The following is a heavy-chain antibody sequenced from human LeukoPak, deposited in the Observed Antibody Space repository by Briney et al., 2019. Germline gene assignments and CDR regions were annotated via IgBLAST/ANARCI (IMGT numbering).Heavy chain of an antibody. D-gene: IGHD6-6*01. J-gene: IGHJ4*02. CDR2: ISGSGGST. CDR3: AKDPMRIAARPLYYFDY. Sequence: PGGSLTLSCAASGFTFSDYAMTWVRQAPGKGLEWVSAISGSGGSTYYADSVKGRFTISRDNSKNTLYLQMNSLRAEDTAVYYCAKDPMRIAARPLYYFDYWGQGTLVTVSS. CDR1: GFTFSDYA. V-gene: IGHV3-23*01.